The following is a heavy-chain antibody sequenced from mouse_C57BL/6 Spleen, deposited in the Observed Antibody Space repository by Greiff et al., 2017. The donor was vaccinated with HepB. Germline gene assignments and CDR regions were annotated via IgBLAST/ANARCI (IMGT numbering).Heavy chain of an antibody. Sequence: QVTLKVSGPGILQPSQTLSLTCSFSGFSLSTFGMGVGWIRQPSGKGLEWLAHIWWDDDKYYNPALKSRLTISKDTSKNQVFLKIANVDTADTATYYCARADPDWFAYWGQGTLVTVSA. CDR3: ARADPDWFAY. V-gene: IGHV8-8*01. CDR1: GFSLSTFGMG. CDR2: IWWDDDK. J-gene: IGHJ3*01.